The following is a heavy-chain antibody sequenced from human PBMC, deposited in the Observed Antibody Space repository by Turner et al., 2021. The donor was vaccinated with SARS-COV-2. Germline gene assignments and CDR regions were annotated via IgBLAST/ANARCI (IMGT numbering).Heavy chain of an antibody. CDR2: ND. D-gene: IGHD3-16*01. CDR3: ARGLGGGYYYGMDV. Sequence: NDYYSDSVKGRFTISRDNSKNTLYLQMSSLRAEDTAVYYCARGLGGGYYYGMDVWGQGTTVTVSS. V-gene: IGHV3-30-3*01. J-gene: IGHJ6*02.